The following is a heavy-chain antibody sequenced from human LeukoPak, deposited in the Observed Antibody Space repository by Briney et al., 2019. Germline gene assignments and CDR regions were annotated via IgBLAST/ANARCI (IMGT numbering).Heavy chain of an antibody. V-gene: IGHV1-2*02. D-gene: IGHD3-22*01. CDR1: GYTFTGYY. Sequence: ASVKVSCKASGYTFTGYYMHWVRQDPGQGLEWMGWINPNSGGTNYAQKFQGRVTMTRDTSISTAYMELSRLRSDDTAVYYCARDLARYYYDSSGYDYWGQGTLVTVSS. CDR2: INPNSGGT. J-gene: IGHJ4*02. CDR3: ARDLARYYYDSSGYDY.